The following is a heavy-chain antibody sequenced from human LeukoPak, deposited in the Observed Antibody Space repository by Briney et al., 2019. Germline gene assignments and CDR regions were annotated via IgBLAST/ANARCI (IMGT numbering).Heavy chain of an antibody. V-gene: IGHV4-34*01. CDR3: ARRYGSGSDFDY. J-gene: IGHJ4*02. CDR2: INHSGST. Sequence: NPSETLSLTCAVYGGSFSGYYWSWIRQPPGKGLEWIGEINHSGSTNYNPSLKSRVTISVDTSKNQFSLKLSSVTAADTAVYYCARRYGSGSDFDYWGQGTQVTVSS. D-gene: IGHD3-10*01. CDR1: GGSFSGYY.